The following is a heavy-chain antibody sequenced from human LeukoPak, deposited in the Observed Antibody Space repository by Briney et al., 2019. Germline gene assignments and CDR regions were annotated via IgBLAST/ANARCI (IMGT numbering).Heavy chain of an antibody. CDR3: ARRVSSSSGPPFDY. D-gene: IGHD6-6*01. V-gene: IGHV4-38-2*01. CDR1: GYSISSGYC. J-gene: IGHJ4*02. Sequence: SETLSLTCAVSGYSISSGYCWGWIRQPPGKGLEWIGSIYHSGSTYYNPSLKSRVTISVDTSKNQFSLKLSSVTAADTAVYYCARRVSSSSGPPFDYWGQGTLVTVSS. CDR2: IYHSGST.